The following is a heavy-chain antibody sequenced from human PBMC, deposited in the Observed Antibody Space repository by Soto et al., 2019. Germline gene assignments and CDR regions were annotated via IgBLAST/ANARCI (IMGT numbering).Heavy chain of an antibody. J-gene: IGHJ6*02. V-gene: IGHV1-58*01. CDR3: AAGSSAQDYYYYGMDV. CDR1: GFTFTSSA. CDR2: IVVGSGNT. D-gene: IGHD6-6*01. Sequence: SVKVSCKASGFTFTSSAVQWVRQARGQRLEWIGWIVVGSGNTNYAQKFQERVTITRDMSTSTAYMELSSLRSEDTAVYYCAAGSSAQDYYYYGMDVWGQGTTVTVSX.